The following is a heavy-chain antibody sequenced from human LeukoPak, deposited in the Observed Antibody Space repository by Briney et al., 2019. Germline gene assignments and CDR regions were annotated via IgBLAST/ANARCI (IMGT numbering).Heavy chain of an antibody. D-gene: IGHD3-22*01. J-gene: IGHJ4*02. CDR1: GGSLSTYY. CDR3: ARRADDSSGYYPY. CDR2: IYYSGST. Sequence: SETLSLTCTVSGGSLSTYYWSWIRQPPGKGLEWIGYIYYSGSTNYNPSLKSRVTISVDTSKSQFSLKLSSVAAADTAVYYCARRADDSSGYYPYWGQGTLVTVSS. V-gene: IGHV4-59*08.